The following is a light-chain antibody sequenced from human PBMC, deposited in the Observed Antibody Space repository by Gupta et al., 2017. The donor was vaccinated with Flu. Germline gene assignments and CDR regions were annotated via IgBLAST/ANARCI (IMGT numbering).Light chain of an antibody. CDR2: EGS. V-gene: IGLV2-23*01. CDR1: SSDVGSYNL. CDR3: CSYAGSSSV. J-gene: IGLJ2*01. Sequence: QSALTQPASVSGSPGQSITISCTGTSSDVGSYNLVSWYQQHPGKAPKLMIYEGSKRPSGVSNRFSGSKSGNTASLTISGLQAEDEADYYCCSYAGSSSVFGGGTKLTGL.